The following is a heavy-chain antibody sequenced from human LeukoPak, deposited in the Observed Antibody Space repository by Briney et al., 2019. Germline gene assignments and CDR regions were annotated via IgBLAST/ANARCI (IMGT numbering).Heavy chain of an antibody. D-gene: IGHD3-10*01. J-gene: IGHJ4*02. CDR1: GFTFSSYW. CDR2: IKQDGSEK. CDR3: ARVSYGSGKSYFDY. Sequence: GGSLRLSCAASGFTFSSYWMSWVRQAPGKGLEWVAYIKQDGSEKYYADSVKGRFTIPRDNAKNSLYLQMNSLRAEDTAVYYCARVSYGSGKSYFDYWGQGTLVTVSS. V-gene: IGHV3-7*01.